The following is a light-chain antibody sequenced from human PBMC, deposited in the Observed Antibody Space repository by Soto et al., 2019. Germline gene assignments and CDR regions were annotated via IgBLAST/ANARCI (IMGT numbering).Light chain of an antibody. CDR3: ALYMGSGIGV. Sequence: QTVVTQEPSFSVSPGRTVTLTCGLSSGSVSTSYYPSWYQQTPGQAPRTLIYSTNTRSSGVPDRFSGSILGNKAALTITGSLAEDESDYYGALYMGSGIGVFGGGTKRTVL. CDR2: STN. J-gene: IGLJ3*02. V-gene: IGLV8-61*01. CDR1: SGSVSTSYY.